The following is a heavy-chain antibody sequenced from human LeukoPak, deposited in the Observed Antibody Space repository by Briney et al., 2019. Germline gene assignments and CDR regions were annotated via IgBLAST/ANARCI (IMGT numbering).Heavy chain of an antibody. J-gene: IGHJ4*02. CDR1: GFTFSLYS. Sequence: GGSLRLSCAASGFTFSLYSINWVRQAPGKGLEWVSYISGSSTTIYYADSVKGRFIISRDNSKNTLSLQLNSLRPEDTALYYCAKHFCTGLDCSLFDSWGQGTLVTVSS. V-gene: IGHV3-48*01. D-gene: IGHD3/OR15-3a*01. CDR3: AKHFCTGLDCSLFDS. CDR2: ISGSSTTI.